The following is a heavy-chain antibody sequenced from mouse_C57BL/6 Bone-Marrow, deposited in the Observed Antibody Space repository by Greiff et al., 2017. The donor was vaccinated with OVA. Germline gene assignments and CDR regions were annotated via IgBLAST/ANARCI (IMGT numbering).Heavy chain of an antibody. V-gene: IGHV7-1*01. CDR3: ARDAPYGPFAY. CDR2: SRNKANDYTT. D-gene: IGHD1-1*02. CDR1: GFTFSDFY. Sequence: EVQLVESGGGLVQSGRSLRLSCATSGFTFSDFYMEWVRQAPGKGLEWIAASRNKANDYTTEYSASVKGRFIVSRDTSQSILYLQMNALRAEDTAIYYCARDAPYGPFAYWGQGTLVTVSA. J-gene: IGHJ3*01.